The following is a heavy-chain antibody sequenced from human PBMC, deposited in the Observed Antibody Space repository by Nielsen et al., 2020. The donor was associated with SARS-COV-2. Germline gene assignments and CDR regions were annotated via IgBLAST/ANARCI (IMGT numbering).Heavy chain of an antibody. CDR3: ARARGAYGDYYYYYYTDV. J-gene: IGHJ6*03. CDR1: GDSVSSSSAA. V-gene: IGHV6-1*01. Sequence: SETRSLTGAISGDSVSSSSAAWNWIRQSPSRGLEWLGRTYYRSKWYNDYAVSVKSRITINPDTSKNQFSLHLNSVTPEDTAVYYCARARGAYGDYYYYYYTDVWGKVTTVTVSS. D-gene: IGHD4-17*01. CDR2: TYYRSKWYN.